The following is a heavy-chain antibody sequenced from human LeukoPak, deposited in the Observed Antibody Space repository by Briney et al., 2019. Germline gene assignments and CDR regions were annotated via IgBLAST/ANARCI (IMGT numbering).Heavy chain of an antibody. CDR2: INPNSGGT. Sequence: ASVKVSCKASGYTFTGYYMHWVRQAPGQGLEWMGWINPNSGGTNYAQKFQGRVTMTRDTSISTAYMELRRLRSDDTAVYYCARTVGHYYYYYMDVWGKGTTVTVS. V-gene: IGHV1-2*02. D-gene: IGHD4-11*01. J-gene: IGHJ6*03. CDR3: ARTVGHYYYYYMDV. CDR1: GYTFTGYY.